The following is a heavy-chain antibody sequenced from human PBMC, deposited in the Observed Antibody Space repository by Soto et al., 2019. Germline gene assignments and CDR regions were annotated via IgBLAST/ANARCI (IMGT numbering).Heavy chain of an antibody. CDR3: ARDRGNYDFWSGYYVVSHYGMDV. CDR1: GFTFSSYA. J-gene: IGHJ6*02. Sequence: TGGSLRLSCAASGFTFSSYAMSWVRQAPGKGLEWVSAISGSGGSTYYADSVKGRFTISRDNSKNTLYLQMSSLRAEDTAVYYCARDRGNYDFWSGYYVVSHYGMDVWGQGTTVTVSS. D-gene: IGHD3-3*01. CDR2: ISGSGGST. V-gene: IGHV3-23*01.